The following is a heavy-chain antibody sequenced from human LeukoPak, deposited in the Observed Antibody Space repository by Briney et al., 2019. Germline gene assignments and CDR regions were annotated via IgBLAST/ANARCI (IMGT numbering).Heavy chain of an antibody. CDR3: ARGSGGSRLVGSDWFDP. Sequence: ASVKVSCKASGYTFTKYGITWVRQAPGQGLEWMGWISTYNGNTNYAQKLQGRVTMTTDTSTSTAYMELRSLRSDDTAVYYCARGSGGSRLVGSDWFDPWGQGTLVTVSS. V-gene: IGHV1-18*01. CDR2: ISTYNGNT. CDR1: GYTFTKYG. D-gene: IGHD2-15*01. J-gene: IGHJ5*02.